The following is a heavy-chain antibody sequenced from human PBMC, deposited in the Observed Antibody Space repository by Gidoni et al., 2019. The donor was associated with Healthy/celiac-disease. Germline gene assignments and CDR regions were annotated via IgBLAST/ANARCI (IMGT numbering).Heavy chain of an antibody. CDR1: GFTFSSYG. CDR2: ISYDGSNK. D-gene: IGHD5-18*01. V-gene: IGHV3-30*18. CDR3: AKVHELGESDTAMVTILWYYGMDV. Sequence: QVQLVESGGGVVQPGRSLRLSCAASGFTFSSYGMHWVRQAPGKGLEWVAVISYDGSNKYYADSVKGRFTISRDNSKNTLYLQMNSLRAEDTAVYYCAKVHELGESDTAMVTILWYYGMDVWGQGTTVTVSS. J-gene: IGHJ6*02.